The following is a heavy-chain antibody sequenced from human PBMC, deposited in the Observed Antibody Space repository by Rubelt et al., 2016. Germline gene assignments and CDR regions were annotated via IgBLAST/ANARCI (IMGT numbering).Heavy chain of an antibody. V-gene: IGHV3-23*01. CDR2: ISGSGGST. D-gene: IGHD6-6*01. CDR3: AKDMDSSYNYFDY. J-gene: IGHJ4*02. CDR1: GFTFSSYD. Sequence: EVQLLESGGGLVQPGGSLRLSCAASGFTFSSYDMNWVRQAPGKGLEWVSAISGSGGSTYYADSVKGRFTISSDNSKNTLYLKMNSLRAEDTAVYYCAKDMDSSYNYFDYWGQGTLVTVSS.